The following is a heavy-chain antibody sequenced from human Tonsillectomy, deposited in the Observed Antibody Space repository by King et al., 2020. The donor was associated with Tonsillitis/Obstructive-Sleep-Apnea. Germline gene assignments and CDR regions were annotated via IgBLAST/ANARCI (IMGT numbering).Heavy chain of an antibody. D-gene: IGHD3-3*01. J-gene: IGHJ4*02. CDR3: ARGIAIFGVTIMADYFDY. Sequence: QLVQSGAEVKKPGESLKISCKGSGYSFTNYWIGWVRQMPGKGLEWMGIIYPADSDTRYSPSFQGQVTISADKSITTAYLQWSSLKASDTAMYYCARGIAIFGVTIMADYFDYWAQGTLVTVSS. CDR2: IYPADSDT. CDR1: GYSFTNYW. V-gene: IGHV5-51*01.